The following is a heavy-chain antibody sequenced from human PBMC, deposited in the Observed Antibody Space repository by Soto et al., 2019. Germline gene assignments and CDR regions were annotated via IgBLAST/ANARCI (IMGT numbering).Heavy chain of an antibody. Sequence: EVQLVESGGGLVPPGGSLRLSCAASGFTFSTYSMNWVRQAPGKGLEWVSFISSTGETTYYADSVKGRFTISRDDSKNTLHLQMNSLRDEDTAVYYCARDPGYSRFDFDYWGQGTLVTVSS. D-gene: IGHD5-18*01. CDR3: ARDPGYSRFDFDY. V-gene: IGHV3-48*02. CDR1: GFTFSTYS. CDR2: ISSTGETT. J-gene: IGHJ4*02.